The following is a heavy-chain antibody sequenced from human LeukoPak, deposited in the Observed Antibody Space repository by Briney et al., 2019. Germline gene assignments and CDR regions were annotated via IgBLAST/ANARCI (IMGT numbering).Heavy chain of an antibody. V-gene: IGHV3-20*04. J-gene: IGHJ4*02. CDR2: INWNGGST. Sequence: GGSLRLSCAASGFTFDDYGMSWVRQAPGKGLEWVSGINWNGGSTVYADSVKGRFTISRDNAKNSLYLQMNSLRAEDTALYYCARVPPYDYVWGSYRHTPYFDYWGQGTLVTVSS. CDR3: ARVPPYDYVWGSYRHTPYFDY. D-gene: IGHD3-16*02. CDR1: GFTFDDYG.